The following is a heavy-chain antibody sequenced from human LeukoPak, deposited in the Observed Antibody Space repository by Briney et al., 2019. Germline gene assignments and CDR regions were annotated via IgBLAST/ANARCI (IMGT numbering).Heavy chain of an antibody. V-gene: IGHV3-66*02. J-gene: IGHJ3*02. D-gene: IGHD3-22*01. Sequence: GGSLRLSCAASGFTVSSNYTSWVREVPGKGLEWVAVLYPEGTTYYGDSVNGRLAISRDNPRNTLFLQINSLRPEDTALYCCARMMVVTSTSDAFDIWGEGTMVTVSS. CDR3: ARMMVVTSTSDAFDI. CDR2: LYPEGTT. CDR1: GFTVSSNY.